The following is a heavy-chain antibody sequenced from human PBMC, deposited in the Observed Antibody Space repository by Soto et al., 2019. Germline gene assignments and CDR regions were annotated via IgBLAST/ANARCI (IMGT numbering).Heavy chain of an antibody. V-gene: IGHV3-30*18. D-gene: IGHD3-22*01. J-gene: IGHJ4*02. Sequence: PGGSLRLSCAASGFTFSSYGMHWVRQAPGKGLEWVAVISYDGSNKYYADSVKGRFTISRDNSKNTLYLQMYSLRAEDTAVYHCAKPDLPLTYYYDSSGCCFDYWGQGTLVTVSS. CDR1: GFTFSSYG. CDR2: ISYDGSNK. CDR3: AKPDLPLTYYYDSSGCCFDY.